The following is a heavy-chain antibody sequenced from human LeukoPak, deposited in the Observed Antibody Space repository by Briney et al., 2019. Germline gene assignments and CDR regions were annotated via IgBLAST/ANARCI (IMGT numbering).Heavy chain of an antibody. Sequence: ASVKVSCKASGGTFSSYAISWVRQAPGQGLEWMGGIIPIFGTANYAQKFQGRVTITADESTSTAYMELSSLRSEDTAVYYCARDPPYQHIAAAGPYYYYYYMDVWGKGTTVTVSS. CDR2: IIPIFGTA. D-gene: IGHD6-13*01. J-gene: IGHJ6*03. V-gene: IGHV1-69*13. CDR3: ARDPPYQHIAAAGPYYYYYYMDV. CDR1: GGTFSSYA.